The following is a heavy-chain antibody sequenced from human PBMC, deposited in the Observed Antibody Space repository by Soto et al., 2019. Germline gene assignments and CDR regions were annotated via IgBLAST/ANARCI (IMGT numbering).Heavy chain of an antibody. CDR2: INPSGGST. J-gene: IGHJ4*02. Sequence: ASVKVSCKASGYTFTGYYMHWVRQAPGQGLEWMGWINPSGGSTSYAQKFQGRVTMTRDTSTSTVYMELSSLRSEDTAVYYCARGTPTRYCSGGSCTDGIDYWGQGTLVTVSS. CDR1: GYTFTGYY. D-gene: IGHD2-15*01. CDR3: ARGTPTRYCSGGSCTDGIDY. V-gene: IGHV1-46*03.